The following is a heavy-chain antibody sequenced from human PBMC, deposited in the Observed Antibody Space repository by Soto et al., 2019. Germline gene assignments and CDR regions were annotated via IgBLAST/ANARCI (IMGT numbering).Heavy chain of an antibody. CDR2: INSNNGNT. V-gene: IGHV1-18*01. Sequence: QVQLVQSGAEVRRPGASVKVSRKASGYTFTSYGISWVRQAPGQGLEWMGWINSNNGNTDYAQMLQGRLTMTTDTSTTTVYMELRSLRSDDTAVYFCARDTPSLQTTGGIDYWGQGTLVTVSS. CDR1: GYTFTSYG. D-gene: IGHD7-27*01. J-gene: IGHJ4*02. CDR3: ARDTPSLQTTGGIDY.